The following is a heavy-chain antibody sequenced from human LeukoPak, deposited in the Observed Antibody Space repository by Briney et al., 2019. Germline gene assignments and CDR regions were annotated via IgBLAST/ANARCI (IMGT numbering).Heavy chain of an antibody. V-gene: IGHV3-7*01. CDR1: GFTFSNYW. CDR2: IKEDGSEK. CDR3: ARQGDDY. J-gene: IGHJ4*01. D-gene: IGHD3-16*01. Sequence: GGSLRLSCVASGFTFSNYWMSWVRQAPGKGLECVANIKEDGSEKYYVDSVKGRFTISRDNAKNSLYLQMDSLRAEDTAVYYCARQGDDYWGHGTLVTVSS.